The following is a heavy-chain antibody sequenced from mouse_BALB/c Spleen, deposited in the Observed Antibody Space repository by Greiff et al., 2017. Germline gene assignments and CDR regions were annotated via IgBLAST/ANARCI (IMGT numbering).Heavy chain of an antibody. CDR2: ISNGGGST. J-gene: IGHJ3*01. V-gene: IGHV5-12-2*01. CDR1: GFTFSSYT. CDR3: ARLSSQAWFAY. Sequence: EGQLVESGGGLVQPGGSLKLSCAASGFTFSSYTMSWVRQTPEKRLEWVAYISNGGGSTYYQDTVKGRFTISRDNAKNTLYLQMSSLKSEDTAMYYCARLSSQAWFAYWGQGTLVTVSA. D-gene: IGHD1-1*01.